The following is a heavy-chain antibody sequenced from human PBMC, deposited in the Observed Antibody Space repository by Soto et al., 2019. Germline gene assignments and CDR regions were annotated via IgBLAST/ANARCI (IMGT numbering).Heavy chain of an antibody. CDR1: GGSIISSSYY. V-gene: IGHV4-39*01. J-gene: IGHJ4*02. Sequence: SETLSLTCTVSGGSIISSSYYFFCIRQPPWNGLELIGSIYYSGSTYYNPSLKSRVTISVDTSKNQFSLKLSSVTAADTAVYYCARFYYYGSGSYYNFYFDYWGQGTLVTVSS. CDR2: IYYSGST. D-gene: IGHD3-10*01. CDR3: ARFYYYGSGSYYNFYFDY.